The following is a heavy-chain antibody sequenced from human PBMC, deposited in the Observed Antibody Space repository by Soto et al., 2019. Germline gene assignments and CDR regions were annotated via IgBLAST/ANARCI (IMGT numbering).Heavy chain of an antibody. D-gene: IGHD2-2*01. CDR2: ISGSGGST. CDR1: GFTFSSYA. CDR3: AKWEDIVVVPAAALFDY. Sequence: PGGSLRLSCAASGFTFSSYAMSWVRQAPRKGLEWVSAISGSGGSTYYADSVKGRFTISRDNSKNTLYLQMNSLRAEDTAVYYCAKWEDIVVVPAAALFDYWGQGTLVTVSS. J-gene: IGHJ4*02. V-gene: IGHV3-23*01.